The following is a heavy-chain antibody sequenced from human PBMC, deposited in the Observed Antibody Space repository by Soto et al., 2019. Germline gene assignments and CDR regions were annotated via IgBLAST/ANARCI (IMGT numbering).Heavy chain of an antibody. D-gene: IGHD3-22*01. CDR3: ARDRSYYDSSGSYSPPY. Sequence: EVQLLESGGGLVQPGGSLRLSCAASGFTFSSYAMNRVRQAPGKGLEWVSAISGSAATTHFADSVKGRFTISRDNSKNTLYLQMNSLRAEDTAVYYCARDRSYYDSSGSYSPPYWGQGTLVTVSS. J-gene: IGHJ4*02. CDR1: GFTFSSYA. CDR2: ISGSAATT. V-gene: IGHV3-23*01.